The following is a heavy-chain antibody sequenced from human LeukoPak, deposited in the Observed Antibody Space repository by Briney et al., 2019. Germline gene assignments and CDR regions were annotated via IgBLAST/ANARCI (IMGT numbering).Heavy chain of an antibody. J-gene: IGHJ1*01. D-gene: IGHD3-22*01. V-gene: IGHV3-74*01. CDR2: IKSDGKT. Sequence: GGSLRLSCAASGFSFSSYWMHWVRQAPGKGLVWVSRIKSDGKTNYADSVKGRFTISGDNAKNTVSLQMNSLRAEDTGVYYCAGAPSEIGGYYPEYFRHWGQGTLVTVSS. CDR3: AGAPSEIGGYYPEYFRH. CDR1: GFSFSSYW.